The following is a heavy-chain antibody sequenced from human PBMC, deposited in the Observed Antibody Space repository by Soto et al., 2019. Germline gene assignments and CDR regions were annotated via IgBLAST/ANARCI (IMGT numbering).Heavy chain of an antibody. Sequence: QVHLVESGGGVVQPGKSLRLSCAASGFRFSSSGMHWVRQAPGKGLEWVAVIIYDGSKKEYADSVKGRFTVSRDNSKDTVYLQMNNLRPEDTGVYSCAKDLHDFASFFFYGMDVWGQGTSVTVSS. CDR1: GFRFSSSG. D-gene: IGHD2-21*02. CDR2: IIYDGSKK. CDR3: AKDLHDFASFFFYGMDV. V-gene: IGHV3-30*18. J-gene: IGHJ6*02.